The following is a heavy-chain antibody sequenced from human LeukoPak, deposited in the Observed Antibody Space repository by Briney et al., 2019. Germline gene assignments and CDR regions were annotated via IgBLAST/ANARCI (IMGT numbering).Heavy chain of an antibody. CDR3: AKGSLGSWYFFDY. J-gene: IGHJ4*02. D-gene: IGHD6-13*01. Sequence: HSGGSLRLSCAASGFTFGRFAMSWVRQAPGKGPEGVSTISGSGTDTYYADSVKGRFTISRDNSKNTLYLQMNSLRAEDTALYYCAKGSLGSWYFFDYWGQGALVTVSS. V-gene: IGHV3-23*01. CDR1: GFTFGRFA. CDR2: ISGSGTDT.